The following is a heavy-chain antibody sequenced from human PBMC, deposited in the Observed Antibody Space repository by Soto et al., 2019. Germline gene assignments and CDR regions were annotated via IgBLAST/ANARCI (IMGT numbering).Heavy chain of an antibody. CDR1: GYTFTVYY. Sequence: ASVKVSCKASGYTFTVYYMHWVLQAPGQGLEWMGWINPNSGGTNYAQKFQGWVTMTRDTSISTAYMELSRLRSDDTAVYYCARRYCSGGSCHGGHWYFDLWGRGTLVTVSS. J-gene: IGHJ2*01. D-gene: IGHD2-15*01. CDR3: ARRYCSGGSCHGGHWYFDL. CDR2: INPNSGGT. V-gene: IGHV1-2*04.